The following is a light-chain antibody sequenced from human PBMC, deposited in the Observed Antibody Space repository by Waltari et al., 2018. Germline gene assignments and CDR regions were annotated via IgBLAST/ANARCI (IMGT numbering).Light chain of an antibody. CDR2: EVT. Sequence: QSALTQPPSASGSPGQSVTISCTGTSGDIGAYNSVSWYQQHPGRAPKLMIYEVTKRPSGVPVRFSGSRSGNTASLTVSGRQTEDEADYFCSSYADSNVLFGGGTKLTVL. V-gene: IGLV2-8*01. J-gene: IGLJ2*01. CDR1: SGDIGAYNS. CDR3: SSYADSNVL.